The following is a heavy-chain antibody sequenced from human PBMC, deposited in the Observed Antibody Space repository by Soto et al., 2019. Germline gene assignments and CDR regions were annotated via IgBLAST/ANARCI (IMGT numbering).Heavy chain of an antibody. J-gene: IGHJ6*04. Sequence: GGSLSLSCIVSGFTFGSYSMNWVRQAPGKGLEWVSSISSRSTNISSADSVKGRFSISRDNAKNSLYLEMNSLRAEDTAVYYCAREYDFWRGPNTRYGMDVWGEGATVTVSS. V-gene: IGHV3-21*01. CDR1: GFTFGSYS. CDR2: ISSRSTNI. CDR3: AREYDFWRGPNTRYGMDV. D-gene: IGHD3-3*01.